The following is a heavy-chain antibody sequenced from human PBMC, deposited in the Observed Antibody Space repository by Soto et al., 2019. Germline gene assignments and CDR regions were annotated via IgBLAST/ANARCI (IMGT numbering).Heavy chain of an antibody. CDR2: ISYDGSNK. J-gene: IGHJ4*02. V-gene: IGHV3-30-3*01. CDR1: GFTFSSYA. Sequence: PGGSLRLSCAASGFTFSSYAMHWVRQAPGKGLEWVAVISYDGSNKYYADSVKGRFTISRDNSKNTLYLQMNSLRAEDTAVYYCARDSWLVIIGYYFDYWGQGTLVTVSS. CDR3: ARDSWLVIIGYYFDY. D-gene: IGHD3-3*01.